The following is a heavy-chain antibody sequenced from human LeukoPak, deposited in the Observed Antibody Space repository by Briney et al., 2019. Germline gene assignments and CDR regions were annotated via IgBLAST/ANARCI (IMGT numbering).Heavy chain of an antibody. D-gene: IGHD3-10*01. Sequence: ASVKVSCRASGFPFTSYYIHWVRQAPGQGLEWMGWVNPYNGDTTYAQSLQGRVTMTTDASTSTAYMELRSLRSDDTAVYYCTRGGVNNNLLDFWGQGTLVTVSS. CDR1: GFPFTSYY. V-gene: IGHV1-18*04. CDR3: TRGGVNNNLLDF. CDR2: VNPYNGDT. J-gene: IGHJ4*02.